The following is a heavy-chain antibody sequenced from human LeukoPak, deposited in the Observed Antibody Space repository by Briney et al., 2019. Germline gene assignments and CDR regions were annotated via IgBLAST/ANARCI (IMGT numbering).Heavy chain of an antibody. V-gene: IGHV4-4*07. Sequence: SETLSLTCTVSGGSINSYYWSWIRQPAGKGLEWIGRIYSSGSTGYNPSLKSRVTMSLDTSKNQFSLNLSSVTAADTAVYYCARVDIRTAFFDYWGQGTLVTVSS. D-gene: IGHD5-12*01. CDR2: IYSSGST. CDR3: ARVDIRTAFFDY. CDR1: GGSINSYY. J-gene: IGHJ4*02.